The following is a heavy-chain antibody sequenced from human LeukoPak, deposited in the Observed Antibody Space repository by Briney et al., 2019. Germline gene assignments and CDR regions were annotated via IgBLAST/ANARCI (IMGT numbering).Heavy chain of an antibody. J-gene: IGHJ4*02. CDR1: GFTFSNYA. CDR2: IIGSGGET. V-gene: IGHV3-23*01. D-gene: IGHD1-26*01. CDR3: ARDLVGATSTFAY. Sequence: GGSLRLSCAGSGFTFSNYAMNWVRRTPGKGLEWVSGIIGSGGETYFADSVRGRFTISRDNSKNTLYLQMNSLRAEDTALYYCARDLVGATSTFAYWGQGTLDTVSS.